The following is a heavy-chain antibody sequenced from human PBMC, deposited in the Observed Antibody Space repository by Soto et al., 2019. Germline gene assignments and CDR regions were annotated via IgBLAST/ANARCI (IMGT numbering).Heavy chain of an antibody. CDR1: GFTFSSYW. CDR2: VKGDGSDT. Sequence: GGSLRLSCAASGFTFSSYWMHWVRQAPGKGLVWVSRVKGDGSDTTYADSVKGRFTISRDNTKNTLYLQMNSLRPEDTAVYYCARAQWLADDAFDIWGHGTMVTVSS. V-gene: IGHV3-74*01. J-gene: IGHJ3*02. D-gene: IGHD6-19*01. CDR3: ARAQWLADDAFDI.